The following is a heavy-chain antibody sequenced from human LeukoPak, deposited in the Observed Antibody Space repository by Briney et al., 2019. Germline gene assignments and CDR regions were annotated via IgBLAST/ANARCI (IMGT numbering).Heavy chain of an antibody. J-gene: IGHJ4*02. CDR1: GFTFSSYE. CDR2: ISSSGSTI. CDR3: ARAVGRSSSWSPIPGGDFDY. Sequence: GGSLRLSCAASGFTFSSYEMNWVRQAPGKGLEWVSYISSSGSTIYYADSVKGRFTISRCNAKNSLYLQMNSLRAEDTAVYYCARAVGRSSSWSPIPGGDFDYWGREPWSPSPQ. V-gene: IGHV3-48*03. D-gene: IGHD6-13*01.